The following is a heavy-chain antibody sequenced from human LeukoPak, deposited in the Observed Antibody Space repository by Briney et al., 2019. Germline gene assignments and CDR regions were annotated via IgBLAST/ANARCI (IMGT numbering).Heavy chain of an antibody. V-gene: IGHV4-39*07. CDR2: IYYSGST. CDR1: GGSISSSSYY. J-gene: IGHJ6*02. D-gene: IGHD3-3*01. CDR3: ARESGAFASGYYYYGMDV. Sequence: SETLSLTCTVSGGSISSSSYYWGWIRQPPGKGLEWIGSIYYSGSTYYNPSLKSRVTISVDTSKNQFSLKLSSVTAADTAVYYCARESGAFASGYYYYGMDVWGQGTTVTVSS.